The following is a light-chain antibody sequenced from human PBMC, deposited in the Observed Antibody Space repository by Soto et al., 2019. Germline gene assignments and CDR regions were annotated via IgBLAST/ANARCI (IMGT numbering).Light chain of an antibody. J-gene: IGKJ1*01. CDR3: QQYSFLPRT. V-gene: IGKV3-20*01. CDR1: QNVLSNY. CDR2: GAS. Sequence: EFVLTQSPCTLSLSPGERATLSCWASQNVLSNYLAWYQQKPGQAPRLLIYGASTRATGIPDRFGGSGSGTDFTLTISRLEPEDFAVYYCQQYSFLPRTFGQGTKVDIK.